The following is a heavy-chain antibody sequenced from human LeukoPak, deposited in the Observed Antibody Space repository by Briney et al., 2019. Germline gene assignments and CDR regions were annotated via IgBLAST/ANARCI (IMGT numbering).Heavy chain of an antibody. CDR1: GFTFSSNA. CDR3: AKVSLGGMKFDY. V-gene: IGHV3-23*01. CDR2: ISGSGDRT. D-gene: IGHD3-16*01. Sequence: GGSLRLSCVASGFTFSSNAMSWVRQAPGKGLEWVSSISGSGDRTYYADSVKGRFTISRDNSKNTLYLQMNSLRAEDTAVYYCAKVSLGGMKFDYWGQGTLVTVSS. J-gene: IGHJ4*02.